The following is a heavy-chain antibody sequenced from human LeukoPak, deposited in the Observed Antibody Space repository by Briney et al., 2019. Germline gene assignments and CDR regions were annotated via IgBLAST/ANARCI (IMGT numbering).Heavy chain of an antibody. Sequence: GASVKVSCKVSGYTLTELSMHWVRQAPGKGLEWMGGFDPEDGETIYAQKFQGRVTMTEDISTDTAYMELSSLRSEDTAVYYCATDLFKDRHYYFDYWGQGTLVTVSS. V-gene: IGHV1-24*01. CDR2: FDPEDGET. CDR1: GYTLTELS. J-gene: IGHJ4*02. CDR3: ATDLFKDRHYYFDY.